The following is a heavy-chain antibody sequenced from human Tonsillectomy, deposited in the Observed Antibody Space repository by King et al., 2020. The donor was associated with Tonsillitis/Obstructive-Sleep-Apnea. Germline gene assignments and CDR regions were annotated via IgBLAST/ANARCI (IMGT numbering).Heavy chain of an antibody. D-gene: IGHD3-16*01. V-gene: IGHV3-23*04. Sequence: VQLVESGGGLVQPGGSLRLSCAASGFTFSTYAMSWFRQAPGQVLEWVSALGGRGVTAYYADSVKGRFTMSSDNSKNTLYLQMNSLRAEDTAVYYCAKRVLGVNWYFDLWGRGTLVTVSS. CDR1: GFTFSTYA. J-gene: IGHJ2*01. CDR2: LGGRGVTA. CDR3: AKRVLGVNWYFDL.